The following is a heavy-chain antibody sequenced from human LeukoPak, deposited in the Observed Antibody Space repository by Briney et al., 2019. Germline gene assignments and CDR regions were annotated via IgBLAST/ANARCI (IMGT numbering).Heavy chain of an antibody. CDR3: AKGEQLGSLYS. Sequence: GGSLRLSCAASGFTFSSYGMHWVRQAPGKGLEWVAFIRSDESNKFYADSVKGRFTISRDNSNTTLYLQMNSLRAVDTAVYYCAKGEQLGSLYSWGQGTLVTVSS. J-gene: IGHJ4*02. CDR1: GFTFSSYG. V-gene: IGHV3-30*02. CDR2: IRSDESNK. D-gene: IGHD6-6*01.